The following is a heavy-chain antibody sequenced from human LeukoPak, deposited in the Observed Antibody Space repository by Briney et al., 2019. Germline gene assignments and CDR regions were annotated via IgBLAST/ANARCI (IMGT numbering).Heavy chain of an antibody. D-gene: IGHD5-12*01. Sequence: ASVKVSCKTSGYTFTGYYMHWVRQAPGQGLEWMGWINPNSGGTNYAQKFQGRVTMTRDTSISTAYMELSRLRSDDTAAYYCAAGGLRYFSRFDPWGQGTLVTVSS. J-gene: IGHJ5*02. CDR3: AAGGLRYFSRFDP. V-gene: IGHV1-2*02. CDR2: INPNSGGT. CDR1: GYTFTGYY.